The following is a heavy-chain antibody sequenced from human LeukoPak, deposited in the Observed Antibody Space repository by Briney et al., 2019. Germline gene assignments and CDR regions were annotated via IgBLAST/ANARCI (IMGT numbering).Heavy chain of an antibody. D-gene: IGHD3-22*01. CDR2: ISYDGSNK. V-gene: IGHV3-30*18. CDR1: GFTFSSYG. CDR3: AKDRLGVFDY. Sequence: GGSLRLSCAASGFTFSSYGMHWVRQAPGKGLEWVAVISYDGSNKYYADPVKGRFTISRDNSKNTLYLQMNSLRAEDTAVYYCAKDRLGVFDYWGQGTLVTVSS. J-gene: IGHJ4*02.